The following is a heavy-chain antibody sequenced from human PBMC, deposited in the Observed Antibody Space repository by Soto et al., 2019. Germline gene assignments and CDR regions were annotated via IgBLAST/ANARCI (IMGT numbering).Heavy chain of an antibody. J-gene: IGHJ4*02. D-gene: IGHD2-15*01. CDR1: GLTFNRYW. Sequence: GWSLRLSCAASGLTFNRYWMHWVRHAPGKGLVWVSHINTDGSNTNYADSVKGRFTISRDNAKSTLFLQMNSLRDEDTAVYYCPRQFCSGAKCYTYYFDHWRQG. CDR2: INTDGSNT. V-gene: IGHV3-74*01. CDR3: PRQFCSGAKCYTYYFDH.